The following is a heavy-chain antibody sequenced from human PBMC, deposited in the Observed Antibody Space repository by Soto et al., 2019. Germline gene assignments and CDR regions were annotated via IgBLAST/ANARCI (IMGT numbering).Heavy chain of an antibody. CDR1: GGSLSTYY. CDR2: IYYSGPT. CDR3: AREQSPTGNNYSYYGMDV. J-gene: IGHJ6*02. V-gene: IGHV4-59*01. D-gene: IGHD7-27*01. Sequence: QVQLQESGPGLVKPSETLSLTCTVSGGSLSTYYWSWIRQPPGMGLEWIGYIYYSGPTTYNSSLKSRVTISVDTSKTHFSLKLPSVTAPDTAVYYCAREQSPTGNNYSYYGMDVWGRGTTVTVSS.